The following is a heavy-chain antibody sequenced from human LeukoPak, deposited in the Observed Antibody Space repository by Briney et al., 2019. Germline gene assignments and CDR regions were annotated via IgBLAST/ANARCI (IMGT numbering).Heavy chain of an antibody. V-gene: IGHV3-48*03. CDR2: ISRGGSPI. D-gene: IGHD3-3*01. J-gene: IGHJ4*02. Sequence: GGSLRLSCAASGFTFSSYEMNWVRQAPGKGLEWVSSISRGGSPIYYADSVKGRFTTSRDNAKKSLFLQMNSLRGEDTAVYYCTRVSWRGEIYWGQGTLVSVSS. CDR3: TRVSWRGEIY. CDR1: GFTFSSYE.